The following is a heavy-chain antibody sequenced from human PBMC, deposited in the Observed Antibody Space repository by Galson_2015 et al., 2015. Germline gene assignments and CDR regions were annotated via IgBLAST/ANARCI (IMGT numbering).Heavy chain of an antibody. CDR1: GGSISSGSYY. Sequence: TLSLTCTVSGGSISSGSYYWSWIRQPAGKGLEWIGRIYTSGSTNYNPSLKSRVTISEDTSKNQFSLKLSSVTAADTAVYYCARYSGRYYFDYWGQGTLVTVSS. J-gene: IGHJ4*02. CDR2: IYTSGST. V-gene: IGHV4-61*02. CDR3: ARYSGRYYFDY. D-gene: IGHD5-12*01.